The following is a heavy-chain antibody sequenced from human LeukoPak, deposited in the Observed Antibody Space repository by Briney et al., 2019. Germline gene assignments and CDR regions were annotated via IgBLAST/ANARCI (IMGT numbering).Heavy chain of an antibody. CDR2: IKNDGSEK. CDR1: GFAYRNYF. D-gene: IGHD3-3*01. CDR3: ATDRGWRTSGYYLYYFEY. Sequence: GGSLRLSCAASGFAYRNYFMSWVRQAPGKGLEWVASIKNDGSEKYYVDSVRGRYTISRDNTKNSLYLQMSSLRAEDTAVYYCATDRGWRTSGYYLYYFEYWGQGTLVTFSS. J-gene: IGHJ4*02. V-gene: IGHV3-7*01.